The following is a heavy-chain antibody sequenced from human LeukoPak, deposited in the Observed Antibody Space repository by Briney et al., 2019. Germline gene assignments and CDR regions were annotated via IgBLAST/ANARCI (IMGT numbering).Heavy chain of an antibody. CDR2: IYYSGST. Sequence: SETLSLTCTVSGGSISSYYWSWIRQPPGKGLEWIGYIYYSGSTNYNPSLESRVTISVDTSKNQFSLKLSSVTAADTAVYYCARVHSSSWYDVGAFDIWGQGTMVTVSS. V-gene: IGHV4-59*01. D-gene: IGHD6-13*01. J-gene: IGHJ3*02. CDR1: GGSISSYY. CDR3: ARVHSSSWYDVGAFDI.